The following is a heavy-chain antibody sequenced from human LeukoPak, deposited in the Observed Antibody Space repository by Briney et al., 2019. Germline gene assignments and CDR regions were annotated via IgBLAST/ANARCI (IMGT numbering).Heavy chain of an antibody. J-gene: IGHJ5*02. D-gene: IGHD2-15*01. CDR2: ISGSGGST. CDR3: AKEYCSGGSCYSLYTMGLDP. V-gene: IGHV3-23*01. Sequence: PGGSLRLSCAASGFTFSSYAISWVRQAPGKGLEWVSAISGSGGSTYYADSVTRRFTISRDNSENTLYLQMNSLRAEDTAVYYCAKEYCSGGSCYSLYTMGLDPWGQGTLVTVSS. CDR1: GFTFSSYA.